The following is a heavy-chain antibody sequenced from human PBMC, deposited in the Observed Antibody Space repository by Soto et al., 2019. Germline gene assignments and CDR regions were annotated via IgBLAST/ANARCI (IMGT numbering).Heavy chain of an antibody. D-gene: IGHD3-16*01. CDR1: GGSISSSSYY. Sequence: PSETLSLTCTVSGGSISSSSYYWGWIRQPPGKGLEWIGSIYYSGSTYYNPSLKSRVTISVDTSKNQFSLKLSSVTAADTAVYYCARALGGDYFDYWGQGTLITVSS. J-gene: IGHJ4*02. V-gene: IGHV4-39*01. CDR2: IYYSGST. CDR3: ARALGGDYFDY.